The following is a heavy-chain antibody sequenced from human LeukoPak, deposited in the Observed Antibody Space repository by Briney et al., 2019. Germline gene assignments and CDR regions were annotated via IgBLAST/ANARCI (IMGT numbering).Heavy chain of an antibody. CDR3: ARAPAATWSYYYYGMDV. D-gene: IGHD2-2*01. CDR1: GFTFSSYD. V-gene: IGHV3-13*01. J-gene: IGHJ6*02. Sequence: GGSLRLSCAASGFTFSSYDMHWARQATGKGLEWVSAIGTAGDTYYPGSVKGRFTISRENAKNSLYLQMNSLRAGDTAVYYCARAPAATWSYYYYGMDVWGQGTTVTVSS. CDR2: IGTAGDT.